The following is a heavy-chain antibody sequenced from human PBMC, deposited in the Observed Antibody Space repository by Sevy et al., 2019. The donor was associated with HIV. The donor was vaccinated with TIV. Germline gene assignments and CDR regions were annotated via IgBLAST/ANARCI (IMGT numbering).Heavy chain of an antibody. V-gene: IGHV3-9*01. CDR2: ISWNSGSI. J-gene: IGHJ4*01. CDR3: ATGVVRGVITY. D-gene: IGHD3-10*01. Sequence: GGSLRLSCAASGFTFDDYAMHWVRQAPGKGLEWVSGISWNSGSIGYVDSVKGRFTIYRDNAKNSLYLQMNSLRAEDTALYYCATGVVRGVITYWGHGTLVTVSS. CDR1: GFTFDDYA.